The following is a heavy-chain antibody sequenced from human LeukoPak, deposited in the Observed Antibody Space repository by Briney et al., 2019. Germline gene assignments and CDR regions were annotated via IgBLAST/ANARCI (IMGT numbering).Heavy chain of an antibody. D-gene: IGHD2-2*01. Sequence: ASVKVSCKASGYTSTSYGISWVRQAPGQGLEWMGWISAYNGNTNYAQKLQGRVTMTTDTSTSTAYMELRSLRSDDTAVYYCARVHCSSTSCPDYYYYYGMDVWGQGTTVTVSS. CDR2: ISAYNGNT. CDR3: ARVHCSSTSCPDYYYYYGMDV. V-gene: IGHV1-18*01. CDR1: GYTSTSYG. J-gene: IGHJ6*02.